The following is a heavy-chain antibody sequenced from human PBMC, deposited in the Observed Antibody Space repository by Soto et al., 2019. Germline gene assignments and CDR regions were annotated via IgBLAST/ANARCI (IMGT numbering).Heavy chain of an antibody. CDR2: IYHSGSA. D-gene: IGHD2-15*01. J-gene: IGHJ6*01. Sequence: PSETLSLTCAVSGYSISSGYYWGWIRQPPGKGLEWIGSIYHSGSAYHHPSLKSRVTLSVDTSKNQFSLKLNSVTAADTAVYYCARVEEVVSPFHYFYYGMDVWPQGTTVT. CDR1: GYSISSGYY. V-gene: IGHV4-38-2*01. CDR3: ARVEEVVSPFHYFYYGMDV.